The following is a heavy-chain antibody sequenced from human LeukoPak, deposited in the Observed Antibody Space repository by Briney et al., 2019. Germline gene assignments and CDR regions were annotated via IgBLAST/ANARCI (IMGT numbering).Heavy chain of an antibody. V-gene: IGHV3-48*03. CDR1: GFTFSSYE. CDR3: ARGGVYSSGWYVGY. D-gene: IGHD6-19*01. CDR2: ISSSGSTI. J-gene: IGHJ4*02. Sequence: GGSLRLSCAASGFTFSSYEMNWVRQAPGKGLEWVSYISSSGSTIYYADSVKGRFTISRDNAKNSLYLQMNSLRAGDTAVYYCARGGVYSSGWYVGYWGQGTLVTVSS.